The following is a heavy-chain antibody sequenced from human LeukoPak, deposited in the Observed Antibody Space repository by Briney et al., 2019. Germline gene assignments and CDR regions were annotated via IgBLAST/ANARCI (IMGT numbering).Heavy chain of an antibody. V-gene: IGHV4-39*01. D-gene: IGHD2-2*01. CDR3: ARRVYQEPFDY. CDR2: IYYSGST. J-gene: IGHJ4*02. CDR1: GSSITNSTYY. Sequence: SETLSLTCTVSGSSITNSTYYWGWIRQPPGKGLECIGSIYYSGSTYYNPSLKSRVTISVDTSKNQFSLKLSSVTAADTAVYYCARRVYQEPFDYWGQGTLVTVSS.